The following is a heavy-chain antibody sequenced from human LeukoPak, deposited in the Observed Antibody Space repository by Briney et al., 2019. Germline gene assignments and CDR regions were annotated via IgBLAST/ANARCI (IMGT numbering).Heavy chain of an antibody. D-gene: IGHD4-23*01. V-gene: IGHV3-11*01. J-gene: IGHJ5*02. Sequence: PGGSLRLSCAASGFTFSDYYMSWIRQAPGKGLEWVSYISSSGSTIYYADSVKGRFTISRDNAKNSLYLQMNSLRAEDTAVYYCARDHPTVVTQSLDPWGQGTLVTVSS. CDR1: GFTFSDYY. CDR2: ISSSGSTI. CDR3: ARDHPTVVTQSLDP.